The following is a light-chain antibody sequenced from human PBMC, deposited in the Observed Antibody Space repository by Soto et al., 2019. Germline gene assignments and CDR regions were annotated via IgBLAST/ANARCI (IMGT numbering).Light chain of an antibody. Sequence: IVMTQSPATLSVSPGQRATLSCRASKSVSTKLAWYQQKPGQAPRLLIYGASTRATGIPARFSGSGSGTEFTLTISGLQSDDFAVYYCQQYSNWAPWTFGQGTRVDFK. V-gene: IGKV3D-15*01. CDR3: QQYSNWAPWT. J-gene: IGKJ1*01. CDR1: KSVSTK. CDR2: GAS.